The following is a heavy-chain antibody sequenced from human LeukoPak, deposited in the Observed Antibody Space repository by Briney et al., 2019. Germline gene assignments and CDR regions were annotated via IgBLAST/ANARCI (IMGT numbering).Heavy chain of an antibody. CDR2: IIPIFGTA. CDR3: ARDREDSGTYRDYYYMDV. D-gene: IGHD1-26*01. Sequence: ASVKVSCKASGGTFSSYAISWVRQAPGQGLEWMGGIIPIFGTANYAQKFQGRVTITADESTSTAYMELSSLRSEDTAVYYCARDREDSGTYRDYYYMDVWGKGTTVTISS. V-gene: IGHV1-69*13. CDR1: GGTFSSYA. J-gene: IGHJ6*03.